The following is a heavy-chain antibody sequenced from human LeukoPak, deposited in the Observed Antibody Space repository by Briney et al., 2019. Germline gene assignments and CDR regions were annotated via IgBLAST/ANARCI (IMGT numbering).Heavy chain of an antibody. V-gene: IGHV3-7*03. CDR1: GFTFNSYS. Sequence: GGSLRLSCAASGFTFNSYSMNWVRQAPGKGLEWVANIKQDGSEKYYVDSVKGRFTISRDNAKNSLYLQMNSLRAEDTAVYYCANTHDPWELPPEYFQHWGQGTLVTVSS. CDR3: ANTHDPWELPPEYFQH. D-gene: IGHD1-26*01. CDR2: IKQDGSEK. J-gene: IGHJ1*01.